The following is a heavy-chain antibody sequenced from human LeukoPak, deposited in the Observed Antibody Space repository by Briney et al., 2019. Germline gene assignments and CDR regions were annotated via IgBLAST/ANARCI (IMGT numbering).Heavy chain of an antibody. CDR3: ATKRGYSYGSPH. Sequence: SVKVSCKASGGTFSSYAVSWVRQAPGQGLEWMGGIIPILGTANYAQKFQGRVTITADESTSTAYMELSSLRSEDTAVYYCATKRGYSYGSPHWGQGTLVTVSS. J-gene: IGHJ4*02. V-gene: IGHV1-69*13. CDR1: GGTFSSYA. D-gene: IGHD5-18*01. CDR2: IIPILGTA.